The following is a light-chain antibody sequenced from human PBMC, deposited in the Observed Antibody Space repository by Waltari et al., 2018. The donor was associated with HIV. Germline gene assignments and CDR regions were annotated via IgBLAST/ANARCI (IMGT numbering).Light chain of an antibody. V-gene: IGKV3-15*01. CDR2: GAH. Sequence: ETLMTQSPATLAVSPGDRATLSCKASQSAATNIAWYQQKPGQPSRLLIYGAHTTATGVSGRFSGSGSGTDFTLTINNLQSDDSAVYFCQQYNSSPTFGQSTKVEV. CDR3: QQYNSSPT. J-gene: IGKJ2*01. CDR1: QSAATN.